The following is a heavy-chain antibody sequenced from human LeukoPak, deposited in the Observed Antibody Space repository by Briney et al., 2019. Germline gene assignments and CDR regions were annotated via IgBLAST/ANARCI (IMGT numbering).Heavy chain of an antibody. Sequence: ASVKVSCTASGYTFTSYGISWVRQAPGPGLEWMGWISAYNGNTNYAQKLQGRVTMTTDTSTSTAYMELRSLRSDDTAVYYCARGVYYYDSSGKNWFDPWGQGTLVTVSS. D-gene: IGHD3-22*01. J-gene: IGHJ5*02. CDR3: ARGVYYYDSSGKNWFDP. CDR1: GYTFTSYG. V-gene: IGHV1-18*01. CDR2: ISAYNGNT.